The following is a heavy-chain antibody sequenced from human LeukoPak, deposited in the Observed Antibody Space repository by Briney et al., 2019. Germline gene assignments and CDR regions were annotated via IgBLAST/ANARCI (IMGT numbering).Heavy chain of an antibody. J-gene: IGHJ6*01. Sequence: NPSETLFFTNTSAGDFSSNAMHWFRRQSPGRRLELIGYLSNSGSSTYNPSLKSRVTISVETPKNRFSLDLTSVTDADQAVYYCARSRYYGLRSGHAVGFYCTGVRGEGTTVIVSS. D-gene: IGHD3-3*01. CDR1: GDFSSNAMHW. CDR2: LSNSGSS. CDR3: ARSRYYGLRSGHAVGFYCTGV. V-gene: IGHV4-61*01.